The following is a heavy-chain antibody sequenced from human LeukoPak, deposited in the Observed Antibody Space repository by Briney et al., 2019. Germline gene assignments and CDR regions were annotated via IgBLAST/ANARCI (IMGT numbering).Heavy chain of an antibody. J-gene: IGHJ4*02. Sequence: ASVKVSCKASGYTFTGYYMHWVRQAPGQGLEWMGWINPNSGGTNYAQKFQGRVTMTRDTSISTAYMELSRLRSDGTAVYYCARESEGDYYGSGSSQFGYWGQGTLITVSS. D-gene: IGHD3-10*01. CDR2: INPNSGGT. V-gene: IGHV1-2*02. CDR3: ARESEGDYYGSGSSQFGY. CDR1: GYTFTGYY.